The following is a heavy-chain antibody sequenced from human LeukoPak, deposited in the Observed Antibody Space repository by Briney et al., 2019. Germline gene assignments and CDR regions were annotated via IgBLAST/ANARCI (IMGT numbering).Heavy chain of an antibody. CDR3: AKDYYGSSGEGPFDY. CDR1: GYTFTTYG. J-gene: IGHJ4*02. D-gene: IGHD3-22*01. V-gene: IGHV1-18*01. CDR2: VSAYNVNT. Sequence: ASVKVSCRASGYTFTTYGISWVRQAPGQGLEWMAWVSAYNVNTKYAQKFRGRVTMTTDTSTSTAYMELRSLRSDDSAVYYCAKDYYGSSGEGPFDYWGQGTLVTVSS.